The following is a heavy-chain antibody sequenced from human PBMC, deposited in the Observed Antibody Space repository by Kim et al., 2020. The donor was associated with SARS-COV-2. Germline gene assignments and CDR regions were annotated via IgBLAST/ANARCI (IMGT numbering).Heavy chain of an antibody. V-gene: IGHV1-69*13. J-gene: IGHJ4*02. CDR1: GGTFSSYA. CDR2: IIPIFGTA. D-gene: IGHD3-10*01. CDR3: AGSQIWFGESQGLGY. Sequence: SVKVSCKASGGTFSSYAISWVRQAPGQGLEWMGGIIPIFGTANYAQKFQGRVTITADESTSTAYMELSSLRSEDTAVYYCAGSQIWFGESQGLGYWGQGTLVTVSS.